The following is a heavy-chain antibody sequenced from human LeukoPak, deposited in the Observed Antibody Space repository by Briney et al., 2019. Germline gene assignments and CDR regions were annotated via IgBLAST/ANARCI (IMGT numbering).Heavy chain of an antibody. CDR1: GGSISSYY. V-gene: IGHV4-4*07. D-gene: IGHD6-13*01. Sequence: SETLSLTCTVSGGSISSYYWSWIRQPAGKGLEWIGRIYTSGSTNYNPSLKSRVTISVDTSKNQFSLKLSSVTAADTAVYYCARGKAAAGRTRDWFDPWGQGTLVTVSS. J-gene: IGHJ5*02. CDR3: ARGKAAAGRTRDWFDP. CDR2: IYTSGST.